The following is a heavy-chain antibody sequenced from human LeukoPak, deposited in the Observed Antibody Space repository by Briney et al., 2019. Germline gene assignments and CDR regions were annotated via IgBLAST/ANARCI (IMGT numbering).Heavy chain of an antibody. V-gene: IGHV3-49*03. CDR3: ARADGSGTYY. CDR2: IRSKTYGGTT. Sequence: PGGSLRLSCTASGFTFGDYAMSWFRQAPGKGREWVGFIRSKTYGGTTEYAASVKGRFPISRDDSKSIAYLQINSLKNEATAVYFCARADGSGTYYWGQGALVTVSS. D-gene: IGHD3-10*01. CDR1: GFTFGDYA. J-gene: IGHJ4*02.